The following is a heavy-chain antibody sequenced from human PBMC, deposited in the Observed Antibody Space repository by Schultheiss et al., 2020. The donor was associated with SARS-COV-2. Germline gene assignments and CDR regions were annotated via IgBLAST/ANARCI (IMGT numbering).Heavy chain of an antibody. J-gene: IGHJ5*02. CDR2: IYYSGST. V-gene: IGHV4-59*08. CDR1: GGSISSYY. D-gene: IGHD3-9*01. CDR3: ARHGLLRYFDWLLRDNWFDP. Sequence: SQTLSLTCTVSGGSISSYYWSWIRQPPGKGLEWIGYIYYSGSTNYNPSLKSRVTISVDTSKNQFSLKLSSVTAADTAVYYCARHGLLRYFDWLLRDNWFDPWGQGTLVTVSS.